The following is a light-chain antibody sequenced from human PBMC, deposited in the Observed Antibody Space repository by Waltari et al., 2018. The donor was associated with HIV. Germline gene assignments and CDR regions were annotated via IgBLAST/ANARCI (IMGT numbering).Light chain of an antibody. CDR2: VNSDGSH. CDR1: SGHSRYD. J-gene: IGLJ3*02. Sequence: QLVLTQSPSASASLGASVKLTCTLSSGHSRYDIAWHQHQPEKGPRYLMKVNSDGSHNKGDVIPDRFSGSSSGAERYLTISSLQSDDEADYYCQTWENGPKVFGGGTKLTVV. V-gene: IGLV4-69*01. CDR3: QTWENGPKV.